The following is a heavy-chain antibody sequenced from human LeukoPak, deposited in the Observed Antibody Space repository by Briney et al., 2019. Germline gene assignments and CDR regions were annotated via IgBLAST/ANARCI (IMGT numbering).Heavy chain of an antibody. Sequence: GGSLRLSCAASGFTFSTYSMNWVRQAPGKGLEWISYITSSGRITSHADSVKGRFTISRDNAKNSLFLQMNSLTADDTAVYYCARERTTIVSGTTIGAYWGQGTLVTVSS. CDR3: ARERTTIVSGTTIGAY. J-gene: IGHJ4*02. CDR2: ITSSGRIT. V-gene: IGHV3-48*04. D-gene: IGHD2/OR15-2a*01. CDR1: GFTFSTYS.